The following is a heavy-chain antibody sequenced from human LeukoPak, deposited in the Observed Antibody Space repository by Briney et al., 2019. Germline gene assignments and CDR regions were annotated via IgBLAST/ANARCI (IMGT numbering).Heavy chain of an antibody. V-gene: IGHV3-30-3*01. D-gene: IGHD6-6*01. J-gene: IGHJ4*02. CDR3: ARDPQARYSSSFDY. CDR2: ISYDGSNK. CDR1: GFTFSSYA. Sequence: GRSLRLSCAASGFTFSSYAMHWVRQAPGKGLEGVAVISYDGSNKYYADSVKGRFTISRDNSKNTLYLQMNSLRAEDTAVYYCARDPQARYSSSFDYWGQGTLVTVSS.